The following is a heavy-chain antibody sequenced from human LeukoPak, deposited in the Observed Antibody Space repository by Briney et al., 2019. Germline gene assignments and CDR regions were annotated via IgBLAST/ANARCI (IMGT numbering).Heavy chain of an antibody. Sequence: KPSETLSLTCTVSGGSISSYYWSWIRQPPGKGLEWIGYIYYSGSTNYNPSLKSRVTISVDTSKNQFSLKLSSVTAADTAVYYCARVVGSGAWFDPWGQGTLVTVSS. J-gene: IGHJ5*02. V-gene: IGHV4-59*01. CDR3: ARVVGSGAWFDP. CDR2: IYYSGST. D-gene: IGHD3-10*01. CDR1: GGSISSYY.